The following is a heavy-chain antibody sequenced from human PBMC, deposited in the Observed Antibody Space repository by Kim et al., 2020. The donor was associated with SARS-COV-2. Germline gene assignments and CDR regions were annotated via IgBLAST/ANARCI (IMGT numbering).Heavy chain of an antibody. V-gene: IGHV3-23*01. Sequence: SVKGRFTISRDNSKNTLYLQMNSLRAEDTAVYYCAKGWDIVVVVAASDYWGQGTLVTVSS. D-gene: IGHD2-15*01. J-gene: IGHJ4*02. CDR3: AKGWDIVVVVAASDY.